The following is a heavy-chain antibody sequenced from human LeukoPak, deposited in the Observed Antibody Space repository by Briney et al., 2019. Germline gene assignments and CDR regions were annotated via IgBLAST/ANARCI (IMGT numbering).Heavy chain of an antibody. CDR1: GGSISSTSYY. Sequence: SETLSLTCIVSGGSISSTSYYWGWIRQPPGKGLEWIGSIYYSGSTYYNPSLKSRVTISVDTSKNQFSLKLSSVTAADTAVYYCALAAGSYTFDYWGQGTLVTVSS. V-gene: IGHV4-39*07. CDR3: ALAAGSYTFDY. CDR2: IYYSGST. J-gene: IGHJ4*02. D-gene: IGHD1-26*01.